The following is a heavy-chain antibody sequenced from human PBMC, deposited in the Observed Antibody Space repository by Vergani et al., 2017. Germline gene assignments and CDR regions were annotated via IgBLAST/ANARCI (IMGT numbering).Heavy chain of an antibody. CDR2: INPNSGGT. D-gene: IGHD2-2*01. CDR1: GYTFTGYY. J-gene: IGHJ6*02. CDR3: ARDIVVPAAIAYYYYGMDV. V-gene: IGHV1-2*02. Sequence: QVQLVQSGAEVKKPGASVKVSCKASGYTFTGYYMHWVRQAPGQGLEWMGWINPNSGGTNYAQKLQGRVTMTTDTSTSTAYMELRSLRSDDTAVYYCARDIVVPAAIAYYYYGMDVWGQGTTVTVSS.